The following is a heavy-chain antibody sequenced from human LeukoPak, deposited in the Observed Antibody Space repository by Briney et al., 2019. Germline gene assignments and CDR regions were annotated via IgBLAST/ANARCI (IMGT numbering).Heavy chain of an antibody. Sequence: KPSETLSLTCTVSGGSISSYYWSWIRQPPGKGLEWIGYIYYSGSTNYNPSLKSRVTISVDTSKNQFSLKLSSVTAADTAVYYCARVEMATTLALFDNWGQGTLVTVSS. CDR2: IYYSGST. CDR3: ARVEMATTLALFDN. J-gene: IGHJ4*02. CDR1: GGSISSYY. V-gene: IGHV4-59*01. D-gene: IGHD5-24*01.